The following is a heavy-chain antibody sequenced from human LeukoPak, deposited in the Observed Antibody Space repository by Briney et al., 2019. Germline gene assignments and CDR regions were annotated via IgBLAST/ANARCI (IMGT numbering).Heavy chain of an antibody. CDR1: GGSISSSSYY. J-gene: IGHJ4*02. CDR3: ARSYYYYYFDY. CDR2: IYYSGST. V-gene: IGHV4-39*01. Sequence: SETLSLTCTVSGGSISSSSYYWGWIRQPPGKGLEWIGSIYYSGSTYYNPSLKSRVTISVDTSKNQFSLKLISVTAADTAVYYCARSYYYYYFDYWGQGTLVTVSS. D-gene: IGHD3-10*01.